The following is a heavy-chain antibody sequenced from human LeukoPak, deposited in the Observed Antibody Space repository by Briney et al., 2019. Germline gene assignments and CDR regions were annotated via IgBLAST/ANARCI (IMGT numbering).Heavy chain of an antibody. D-gene: IGHD3-22*01. J-gene: IGHJ3*02. CDR1: GFRFSDYI. Sequence: GGSLRLSCAASGFRFSDYILDWVRQAPGKGLEWVGRIRRKRNGYTTEYGASVKGRFTISRDDLKKSLDLHMTSLKTDDTAVYYCSRDGTEGDNSAFDIWGQGTMVTVSS. CDR3: SRDGTEGDNSAFDI. CDR2: IRRKRNGYTT. V-gene: IGHV3-72*01.